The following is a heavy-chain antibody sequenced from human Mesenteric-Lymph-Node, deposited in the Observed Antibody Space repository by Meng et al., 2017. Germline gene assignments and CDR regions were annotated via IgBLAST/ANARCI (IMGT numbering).Heavy chain of an antibody. Sequence: QVKVQESGPGLGTPSGTLSLTCTVSGGSISTYYWSWIRQPPGKGLEWIGYIFYSGSTNYNPSLKSRVTISVDTSKNQFSLKLTSVTAADTAVYYCARHLYIMIRGYGFDPWGQGTLVTVSS. CDR3: ARHLYIMIRGYGFDP. D-gene: IGHD3-10*01. V-gene: IGHV4-59*08. CDR1: GGSISTYY. J-gene: IGHJ5*02. CDR2: IFYSGST.